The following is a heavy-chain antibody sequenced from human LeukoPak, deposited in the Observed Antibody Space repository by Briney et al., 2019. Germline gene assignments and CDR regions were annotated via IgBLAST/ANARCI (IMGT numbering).Heavy chain of an antibody. CDR3: ARDELTIAPYYFDY. Sequence: GGSLRLSCAASGFTFGSYAMYWVRQAPGKGLEWVSGIFGSGGSPHYADSVKGRFTISRDNSKNTVYLQMNSLRAEDTAVYYCARDELTIAPYYFDYWGQGTLVTVSS. CDR1: GFTFGSYA. D-gene: IGHD3-10*01. J-gene: IGHJ4*02. V-gene: IGHV3-23*01. CDR2: IFGSGGSP.